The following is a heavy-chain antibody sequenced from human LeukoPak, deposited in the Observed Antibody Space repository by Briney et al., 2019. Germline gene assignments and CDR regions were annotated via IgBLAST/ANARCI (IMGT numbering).Heavy chain of an antibody. Sequence: GGSLRLSCAASGFTFSSYGMHWVRQAPGKGLEWVAVIWYDRSNKYYADSVKGRFTISRDNSKNTLYLQMNSLRAEDTAVYYCAKDHGSSWYYFDYWGQGTLVTVSS. D-gene: IGHD6-13*01. CDR1: GFTFSSYG. V-gene: IGHV3-33*06. CDR3: AKDHGSSWYYFDY. CDR2: IWYDRSNK. J-gene: IGHJ4*02.